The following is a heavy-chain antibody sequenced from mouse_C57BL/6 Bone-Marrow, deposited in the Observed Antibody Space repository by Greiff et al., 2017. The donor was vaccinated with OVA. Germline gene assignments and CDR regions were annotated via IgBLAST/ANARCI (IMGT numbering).Heavy chain of an antibody. CDR2: IDPANGNT. CDR1: GFNIKNTY. V-gene: IGHV14-3*01. CDR3: ASRGVYDYDRGGPFAY. J-gene: IGHJ3*01. D-gene: IGHD2-4*01. Sequence: EVMLVESVAELVRPGASVKLSCTASGFNIKNTYMHWVKQRPEQGLEWIGRIDPANGNTKYAPKFQGKATITADTSSNTAYLQRSSLTSEDTAIYYCASRGVYDYDRGGPFAYWGQGTLVTVSA.